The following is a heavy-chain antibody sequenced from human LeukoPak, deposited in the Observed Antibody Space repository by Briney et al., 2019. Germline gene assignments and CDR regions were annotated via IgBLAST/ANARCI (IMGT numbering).Heavy chain of an antibody. CDR1: GFTFSNTA. CDR3: AKESGFGELFDY. Sequence: PGGSLRLSCVASGFTFSNTAMSWVRQAPGKGLEWVAVISYDGNNKYYADSVKGRFTISRDNSKNTVYLQMNSLRAEDTAVYYCAKESGFGELFDYWGQGTLVTVSS. V-gene: IGHV3-30*18. D-gene: IGHD3-10*01. CDR2: ISYDGNNK. J-gene: IGHJ4*02.